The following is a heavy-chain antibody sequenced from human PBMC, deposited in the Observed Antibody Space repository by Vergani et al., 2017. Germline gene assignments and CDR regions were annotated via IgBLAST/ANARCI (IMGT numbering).Heavy chain of an antibody. CDR2: IYPGDSYT. CDR1: GYAFTVYW. D-gene: IGHD6-13*01. Sequence: EVQLVQSGAEVKKPGESLKISCEGSGYAFTVYWVGWVRQQPGKGLEWMGIIYPGDSYTRYSPSFQGQVTISADKSSSTAYLQGSSLKASDTAMYYRGRLAYSSSCVSRWWDKCYYYYGMDVWGQGTTVTVSS. J-gene: IGHJ6*02. CDR3: GRLAYSSSCVSRWWDKCYYYYGMDV. V-gene: IGHV5-51*01.